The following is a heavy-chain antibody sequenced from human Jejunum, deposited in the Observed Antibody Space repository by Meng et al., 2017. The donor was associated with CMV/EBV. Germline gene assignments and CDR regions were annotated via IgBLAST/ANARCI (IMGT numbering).Heavy chain of an antibody. D-gene: IGHD7-27*01. V-gene: IGHV6-1*01. J-gene: IGHJ4*02. CDR1: ESVASSSAT. Sequence: ESVASSSATWDWIKKSPSRGLEWMRRTYYRSKWYTGYAVYVKSRITINPDTSRNQFSLQLNSVAPEDTAVYYCVRDLTGAYYFDYWGQGTLVTVSS. CDR3: VRDLTGAYYFDY. CDR2: TYYRSKWYT.